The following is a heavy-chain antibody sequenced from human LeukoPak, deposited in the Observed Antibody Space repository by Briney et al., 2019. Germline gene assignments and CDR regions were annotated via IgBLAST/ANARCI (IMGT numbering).Heavy chain of an antibody. J-gene: IGHJ4*02. CDR2: ISSSSSYT. CDR3: ASVGAQRGYTYGQYYFDY. CDR1: GLTFSDYY. V-gene: IGHV3-11*03. D-gene: IGHD5-18*01. Sequence: GGSLRLSCAASGLTFSDYYMSWIRQAPGKGLEWVSYISSSSSYTNYADSVKGGFTISRDNAKNSLYLQMNSLRAEDTAVYYCASVGAQRGYTYGQYYFDYWDQGTLVTVSS.